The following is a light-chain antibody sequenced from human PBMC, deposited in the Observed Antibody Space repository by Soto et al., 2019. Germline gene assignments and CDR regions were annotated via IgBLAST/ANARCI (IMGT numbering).Light chain of an antibody. Sequence: QSALTQPASVSGSPGQSITISCTGTSSDVGGYNYVSWYQHHPGKAPKLMIYDVRIRPSGVSNRFAGSKSGNTASLTISGLQAEDEADYYCSSYATSSGVVVGGGTQLTVL. CDR1: SSDVGGYNY. J-gene: IGLJ2*01. V-gene: IGLV2-14*03. CDR3: SSYATSSGVV. CDR2: DVR.